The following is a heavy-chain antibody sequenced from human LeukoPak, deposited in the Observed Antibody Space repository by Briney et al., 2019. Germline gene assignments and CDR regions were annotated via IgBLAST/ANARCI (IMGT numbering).Heavy chain of an antibody. CDR1: GGTFSSYA. CDR3: ARTHCSGGSCYEAFDY. D-gene: IGHD2-15*01. J-gene: IGHJ4*02. CDR2: IIPIFGTA. V-gene: IGHV1-69*06. Sequence: GASVKVSCKASGGTFSSYAISWARQAPGQGLEWMGGIIPIFGTANYAQKFQGRVTITADKSTSTAYMELSSLRSEDTAVYYCARTHCSGGSCYEAFDYWGQGTLVTVSS.